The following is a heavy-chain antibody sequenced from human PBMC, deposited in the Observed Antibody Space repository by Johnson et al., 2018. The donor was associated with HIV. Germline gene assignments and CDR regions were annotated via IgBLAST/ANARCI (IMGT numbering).Heavy chain of an antibody. CDR2: ISFSDSTI. Sequence: QVQLVESGGGVVQPGGSLRLSCVASGFIFSDYYMSWIRQAPGKGLEWVSYISFSDSTIYSADSVQGRFTISRDNAKNSLYLQMNSLRAEDTAVYYCARSKDCSGGSCPDGFDIWGQGTMVIVS. J-gene: IGHJ3*02. D-gene: IGHD2-15*01. CDR1: GFIFSDYY. V-gene: IGHV3-11*04. CDR3: ARSKDCSGGSCPDGFDI.